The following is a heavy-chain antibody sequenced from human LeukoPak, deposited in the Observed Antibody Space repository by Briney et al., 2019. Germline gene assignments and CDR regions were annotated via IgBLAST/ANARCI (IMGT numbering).Heavy chain of an antibody. CDR3: AKDPQDFYGSSGYRPERY. CDR1: GFTLSRYG. CDR2: ISYDGTDK. V-gene: IGHV3-30*18. Sequence: GGSLRLSCTASGFTLSRYGMHWVRQAPGKGLEWVTLISYDGTDKYYAASVRGRFTISRDNSKNTLYLQMNSLRPEDTGVYYCAKDPQDFYGSSGYRPERYWGQGTLVTVSS. J-gene: IGHJ4*02. D-gene: IGHD3-22*01.